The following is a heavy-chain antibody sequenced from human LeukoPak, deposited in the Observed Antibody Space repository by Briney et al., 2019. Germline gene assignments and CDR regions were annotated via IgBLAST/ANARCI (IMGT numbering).Heavy chain of an antibody. Sequence: GGSLRLSCAASGFTFSSYWMSWVRQAPGKGLEWVDNIKQDGSEKYYVDSVKGRFTISRDNAKNSLYLQMNSLRDEDTAVYYCARGQWLVIELVDYWGQGTLVTVSS. CDR2: IKQDGSEK. CDR3: ARGQWLVIELVDY. V-gene: IGHV3-7*04. CDR1: GFTFSSYW. D-gene: IGHD6-19*01. J-gene: IGHJ4*02.